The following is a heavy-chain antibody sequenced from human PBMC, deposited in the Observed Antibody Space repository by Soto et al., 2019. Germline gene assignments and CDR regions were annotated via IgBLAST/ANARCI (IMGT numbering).Heavy chain of an antibody. D-gene: IGHD5-18*01. CDR1: GYIFTNYW. CDR3: ARPLSGYSFGIDY. Sequence: GASLKISCKGSGYIFTNYWIAWVRQVPGKGLEWMGIIYPGDSDTRYSPSFQGQVTISADKSITTAYLQWSSLKASDTAMYYCARPLSGYSFGIDYWGQGTLVTVS. V-gene: IGHV5-51*01. J-gene: IGHJ4*02. CDR2: IYPGDSDT.